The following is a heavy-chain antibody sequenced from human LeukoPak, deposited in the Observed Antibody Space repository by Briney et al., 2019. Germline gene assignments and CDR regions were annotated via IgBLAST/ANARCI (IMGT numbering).Heavy chain of an antibody. V-gene: IGHV3-15*01. CDR2: IKSKTDGGTT. D-gene: IGHD6-19*01. Sequence: GGSLRLSCAASGFTFSSYAMSWVRQAPGKGLEWIGRIKSKTDGGTTDYAAPVKGRFTISRDDSKNTLYLQMNSLKTEDTAVYYCNPSSGWSVESFDYWGQGTLVTVSS. J-gene: IGHJ4*02. CDR3: NPSSGWSVESFDY. CDR1: GFTFSSYA.